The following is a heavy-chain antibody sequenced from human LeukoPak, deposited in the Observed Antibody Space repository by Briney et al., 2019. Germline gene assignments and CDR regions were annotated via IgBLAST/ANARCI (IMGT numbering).Heavy chain of an antibody. Sequence: SETLSLTCTVSGGSISSYYWSWIRQPPGKGLEWIGYIYYSGSTNYNPSPKSRVTISVDTSKNQFSLKLSSVTAADTAVYYCARDLAAAGTIAGFDPWGQGTLVTVSS. CDR3: ARDLAAAGTIAGFDP. V-gene: IGHV4-59*01. CDR2: IYYSGST. J-gene: IGHJ5*02. D-gene: IGHD6-13*01. CDR1: GGSISSYY.